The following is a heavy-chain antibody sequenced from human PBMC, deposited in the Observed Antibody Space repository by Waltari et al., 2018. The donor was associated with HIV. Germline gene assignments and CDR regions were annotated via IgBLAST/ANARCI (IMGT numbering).Heavy chain of an antibody. V-gene: IGHV3-23*01. CDR1: GFTYSNIA. Sequence: EEQLLESGGGLGQPVGSLRLPCVASGFTYSNIAMTWLRQIPGKGLEWVAGLTSAGSITYHADSVQGRFIISRDNSKHTLFLQMTNLRVEDTAVYYCVKDPTTITRGYFDLWGRGTLVTVSS. J-gene: IGHJ2*01. CDR3: VKDPTTITRGYFDL. D-gene: IGHD4-4*01. CDR2: LTSAGSIT.